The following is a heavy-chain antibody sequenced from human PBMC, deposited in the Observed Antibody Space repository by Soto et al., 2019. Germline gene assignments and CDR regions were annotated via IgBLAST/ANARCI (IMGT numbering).Heavy chain of an antibody. J-gene: IGHJ6*03. Sequence: SQTLSLTCAISGDSVSSNSAAWNWIRQSPSRGLDWLGGTYYRSKWYNDYAVSVKSRITINPDTSKNQFSLQLNSVTPEDTAVYYCARDVSTYRYGNYYYYMDVWGKGTTVTVSS. CDR2: TYYRSKWYN. CDR3: ARDVSTYRYGNYYYYMDV. D-gene: IGHD5-18*01. V-gene: IGHV6-1*01. CDR1: GDSVSSNSAA.